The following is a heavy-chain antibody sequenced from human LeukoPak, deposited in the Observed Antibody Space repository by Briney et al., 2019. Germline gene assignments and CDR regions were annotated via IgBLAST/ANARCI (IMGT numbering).Heavy chain of an antibody. CDR2: IYYSGST. D-gene: IGHD2-2*01. CDR3: ARRYQPYMWGMDV. Sequence: SQTLSLTCTVSGGSISSGDYYWSWIRQPPGKGLEGIGYIYYSGSTYYNPSLKRLVTISVDTSKNQLSLKLSSVTAADTAVYYCARRYQPYMWGMDVWGQGTTVTVSS. V-gene: IGHV4-30-4*01. J-gene: IGHJ6*02. CDR1: GGSISSGDYY.